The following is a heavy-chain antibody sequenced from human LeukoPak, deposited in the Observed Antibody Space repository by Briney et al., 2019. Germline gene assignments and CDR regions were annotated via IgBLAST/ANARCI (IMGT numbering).Heavy chain of an antibody. CDR1: GDSISSYY. J-gene: IGHJ4*02. Sequence: TSETLSLTCTVSGDSISSYYCSWIRQPPGKGLEWIGYIYYSGSTSYNPSLKSRVTISLDTSKNQFSLKLSSVTAADTAVYYCARDRRIMITFGKGVGFDYWGQGTLVTVSS. D-gene: IGHD3-16*01. CDR2: IYYSGST. CDR3: ARDRRIMITFGKGVGFDY. V-gene: IGHV4-59*12.